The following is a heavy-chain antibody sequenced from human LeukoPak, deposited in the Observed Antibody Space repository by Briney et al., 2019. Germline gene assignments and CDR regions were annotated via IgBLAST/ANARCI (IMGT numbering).Heavy chain of an antibody. CDR2: IKQDGSEK. CDR1: GFTFSSYW. D-gene: IGHD1-1*01. J-gene: IGHJ6*04. Sequence: PGGSLRLSCAASGFTFSSYWMSWVRQAPGKGLEWVANIKQDGSEKYYVDSVKGRFTISRDNAKNSLYLQMNSLRAEDTAVYYCARDKSWNDVRNYYYYGMDVWGKGTTVTVSS. CDR3: ARDKSWNDVRNYYYYGMDV. V-gene: IGHV3-7*01.